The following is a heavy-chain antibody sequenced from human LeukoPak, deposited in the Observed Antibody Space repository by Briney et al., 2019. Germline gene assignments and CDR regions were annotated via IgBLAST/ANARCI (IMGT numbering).Heavy chain of an antibody. J-gene: IGHJ6*03. CDR2: IYTSGST. CDR1: GGSISSGSYY. V-gene: IGHV4-61*02. CDR3: ARGMISGSYYYYYYMDV. D-gene: IGHD1-26*01. Sequence: SQTLSLTCTVSGGSISSGSYYWSWIRQPAGKGLEWIGRIYTSGSTNHNPSLKSRVTISVDMSKNQFSLKLSSVTAADTAVYYCARGMISGSYYYYYYMDVWGKGTTVTVSS.